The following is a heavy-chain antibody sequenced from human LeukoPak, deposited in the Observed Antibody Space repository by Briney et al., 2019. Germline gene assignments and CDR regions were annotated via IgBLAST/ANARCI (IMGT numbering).Heavy chain of an antibody. CDR2: SSSSGGAT. CDR1: GFPFSSYA. CDR3: AKSRGSYWVPEFDY. D-gene: IGHD1-26*01. Sequence: PGGSLRLSCAASGFPFSSYAMTWVRQAPGKGLEWVSGSSSSGGATYYADSVKGRFTISRDNSKNTLYLQMNSLRAEDTAIYYCAKSRGSYWVPEFDYWGQGTLVTVSS. V-gene: IGHV3-23*01. J-gene: IGHJ4*02.